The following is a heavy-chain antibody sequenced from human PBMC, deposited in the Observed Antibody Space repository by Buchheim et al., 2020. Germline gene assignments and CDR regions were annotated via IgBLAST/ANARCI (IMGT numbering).Heavy chain of an antibody. CDR2: ISYDGSNK. D-gene: IGHD2-2*01. J-gene: IGHJ6*02. V-gene: IGHV3-30*03. CDR3: ARDRCSSTSCYRYYGMDV. CDR1: GFTFSSYG. Sequence: QVQLVESGGGVVQPGRSLRLSCAASGFTFSSYGMHWVRQAPGKGLEWVAVISYDGSNKYYADSVKGRFTISRDNAKNSLYLQMNSLRAEDTAVYYCARDRCSSTSCYRYYGMDVWGQGTT.